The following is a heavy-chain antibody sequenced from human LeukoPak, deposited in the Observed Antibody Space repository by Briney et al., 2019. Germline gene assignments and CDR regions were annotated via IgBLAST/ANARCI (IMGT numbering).Heavy chain of an antibody. CDR2: ISSSGTYI. CDR1: EFTFSSYS. CDR3: ARDGRDGYNFDGMDV. Sequence: GGSLRLSCAASEFTFSSYSMSWVRQAPGKGLEWVSSISSSGTYIYYADSLKGRFTISRDNAKNSLYLHMNSLRAEDTAVYYCARDGRDGYNFDGMDVWGQGTTVTVSS. D-gene: IGHD5-24*01. J-gene: IGHJ6*02. V-gene: IGHV3-21*01.